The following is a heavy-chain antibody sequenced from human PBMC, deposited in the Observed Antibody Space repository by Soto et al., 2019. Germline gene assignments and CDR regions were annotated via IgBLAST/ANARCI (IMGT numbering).Heavy chain of an antibody. J-gene: IGHJ4*02. D-gene: IGHD2-8*01. CDR2: ITYSGNT. CDR1: GGSVSSVGYY. Sequence: SETLSLTCTVSGGSVSSVGYYWSWIRQHPGKGLEWIGYITYSGNTYYNPSLESRVTMSTDTSKNQFSLKLSSVTAADTAVYFCVRGGSCTNGVCSVFDYWGQGTLVTVSS. V-gene: IGHV4-31*03. CDR3: VRGGSCTNGVCSVFDY.